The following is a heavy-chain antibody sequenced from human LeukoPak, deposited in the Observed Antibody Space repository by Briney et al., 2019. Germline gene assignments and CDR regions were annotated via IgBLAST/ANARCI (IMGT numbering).Heavy chain of an antibody. V-gene: IGHV3-7*01. CDR1: GFTFSSHW. Sequence: GGSLRLSCAGSGFTFSSHWIGWVHQAPGKGLEWVAHINQDGSNKYYADSVKGRFTISRDNSKNTLYLQMNSLRAEDTAVYYCARVSSSCPFDYWGQGTLVTVSS. J-gene: IGHJ4*02. D-gene: IGHD6-13*01. CDR3: ARVSSSCPFDY. CDR2: INQDGSNK.